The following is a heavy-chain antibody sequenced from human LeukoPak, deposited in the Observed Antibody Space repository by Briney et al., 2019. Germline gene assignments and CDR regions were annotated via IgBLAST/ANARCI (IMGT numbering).Heavy chain of an antibody. D-gene: IGHD6-13*01. CDR3: AKDQGAAAGYYYGLDV. CDR2: ISYDGTNK. Sequence: GGSLRLSCAASGFTFSSYGMHWVRQAPGKGLEWLAVISYDGTNKYYADSVKGRFTISRDNSKNTLFLQVNSLTAEDRALYYCAKDQGAAAGYYYGLDVWGQGTTVTVPS. J-gene: IGHJ6*02. V-gene: IGHV3-30*18. CDR1: GFTFSSYG.